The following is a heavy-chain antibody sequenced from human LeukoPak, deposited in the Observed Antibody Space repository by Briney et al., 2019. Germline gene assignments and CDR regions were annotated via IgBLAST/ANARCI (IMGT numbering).Heavy chain of an antibody. J-gene: IGHJ4*02. V-gene: IGHV3-7*03. D-gene: IGHD3-10*01. CDR1: GFTFSSYW. CDR2: IKQDGSEK. Sequence: GGSLRLSCAASGFTFSSYWMSWVRQAPGKGLEWVANIKQDGSEKYYVDSVKGRFTISRDNSKNTLYLQMNSLRAEDTAVYYCAKKVGPRGPSFDYWGLGTLVSVFS. CDR3: AKKVGPRGPSFDY.